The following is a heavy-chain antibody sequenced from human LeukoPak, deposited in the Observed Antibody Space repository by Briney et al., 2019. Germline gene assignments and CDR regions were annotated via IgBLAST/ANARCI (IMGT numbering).Heavy chain of an antibody. V-gene: IGHV3-21*01. J-gene: IGHJ5*02. CDR1: GFTFTNYN. D-gene: IGHD4/OR15-4a*01. Sequence: PGGSLRLSCAASGFTFTNYNMNWVRQAPGKGLEGVSSISGTNSYIYYADSVKGRFTSSRDNAKTSLSLQMNSLRAEDTAVYYCARIPNSANFPHWFDRGGQGTLVTVSS. CDR3: ARIPNSANFPHWFDR. CDR2: ISGTNSYI.